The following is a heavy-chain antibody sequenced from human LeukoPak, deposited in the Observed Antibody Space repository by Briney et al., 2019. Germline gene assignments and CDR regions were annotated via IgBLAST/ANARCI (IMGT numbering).Heavy chain of an antibody. CDR2: IYTSGST. V-gene: IGHV4-61*02. CDR3: ARYYDSSGYLQ. J-gene: IGHJ4*02. CDR1: GGSISSSSYY. Sequence: SETLSLTCTVSGGSISSSSYYWSWIRQPAGRGLEWIGRIYTSGSTNYNPSLKSRVTMSVDTSKNQFSLKLSSVTAADTAVYYCARYYDSSGYLQWGQGTLVTVSS. D-gene: IGHD3-22*01.